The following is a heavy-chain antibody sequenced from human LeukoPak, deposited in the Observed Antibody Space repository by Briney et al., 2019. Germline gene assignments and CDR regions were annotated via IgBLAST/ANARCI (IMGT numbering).Heavy chain of an antibody. CDR1: GYTFTSYG. V-gene: IGHV1-18*01. Sequence: ASVKVSCKTSGYTFTSYGFSGVRQAPGQGLEWMGWISAYNGNTNYAQELQGRVTMTTDTSTSTAYMELRSLRSNDTAVYYCARFRAGVGEPYGDYWGQGTLVTVSS. J-gene: IGHJ4*02. CDR2: ISAYNGNT. CDR3: ARFRAGVGEPYGDY. D-gene: IGHD3-10*01.